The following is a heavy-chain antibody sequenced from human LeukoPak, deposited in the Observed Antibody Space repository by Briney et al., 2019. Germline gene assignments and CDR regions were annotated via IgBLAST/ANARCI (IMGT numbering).Heavy chain of an antibody. V-gene: IGHV4-59*08. Sequence: PSETLSLTCTVSGVSMSACYWMWIRQPPGKGLEWIGYIHYSGSTNYNPSLRSRVTISVDTSKSQFSLKLSAVTAADTAVYYCAGDYGGFEGVMDVWGQGITVTVSS. J-gene: IGHJ6*02. CDR3: AGDYGGFEGVMDV. CDR1: GVSMSACY. CDR2: IHYSGST. D-gene: IGHD4-23*01.